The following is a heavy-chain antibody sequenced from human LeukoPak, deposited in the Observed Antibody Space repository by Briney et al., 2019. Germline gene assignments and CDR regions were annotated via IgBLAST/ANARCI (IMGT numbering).Heavy chain of an antibody. D-gene: IGHD2-2*01. CDR2: ISYDGSNK. V-gene: IGHV3-30-3*01. CDR1: GFTFSSYA. Sequence: PGGSLRLSCAASGFTFSSYAMHWVRQAPGKGLEWVAVISYDGSNKYYADSVKGRFTISRDNSKNTLYLQMNSLRAEDTAVYYCARTNVIVVVPAGYRYWGQGTLVTVSS. CDR3: ARTNVIVVVPAGYRY. J-gene: IGHJ4*02.